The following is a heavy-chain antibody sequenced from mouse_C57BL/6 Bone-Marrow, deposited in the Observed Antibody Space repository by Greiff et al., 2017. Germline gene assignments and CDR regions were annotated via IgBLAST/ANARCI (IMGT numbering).Heavy chain of an antibody. CDR3: ARYYGSSYDYYDRDY. J-gene: IGHJ4*01. CDR2: INPNTGGT. Sequence: DVQLVESGPELVKPGASVKIPCKASGYTFTDYNMDWVKQSHGQSLEWIGDINPNTGGTIYNQKFKGKATLTVDKSSSTADMELRSLTSEDTAVYYCARYYGSSYDYYDRDYWGQGTSVTGSS. CDR1: GYTFTDYN. D-gene: IGHD1-1*01. V-gene: IGHV1-18*01.